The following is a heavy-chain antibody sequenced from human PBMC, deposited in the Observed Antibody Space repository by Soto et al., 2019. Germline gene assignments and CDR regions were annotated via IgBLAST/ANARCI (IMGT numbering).Heavy chain of an antibody. CDR2: IIPIFGTA. D-gene: IGHD3-10*01. V-gene: IGHV1-69*13. J-gene: IGHJ4*02. CDR3: ARTGMVRGVIINYFDY. CDR1: GGTFSSYA. Sequence: SVKVSCKASGGTFSSYAISWVRQAPGQGLEWMGGIIPIFGTANYAQKFQGRVTITADESTSTAYMELSSLRSEDTAVYYCARTGMVRGVIINYFDYWGQGTLVTVSS.